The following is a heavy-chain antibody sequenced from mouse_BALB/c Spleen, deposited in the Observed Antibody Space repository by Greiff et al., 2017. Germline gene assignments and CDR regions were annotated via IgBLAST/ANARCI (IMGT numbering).Heavy chain of an antibody. D-gene: IGHD1-1*01. CDR3: ARDGSSPPWFAY. J-gene: IGHJ3*01. CDR2: IYPGDGDT. Sequence: VKLMESGAELVRPGSSVKISCKASGYAFSSYWMNWVKQRPGQGLEWIGQIYPGDGDTNYNGKFKGKATLTADKSSSTAYMQLSSLTSEDSAVYCCARDGSSPPWFAYWGQGTLVTVSA. V-gene: IGHV1-80*01. CDR1: GYAFSSYW.